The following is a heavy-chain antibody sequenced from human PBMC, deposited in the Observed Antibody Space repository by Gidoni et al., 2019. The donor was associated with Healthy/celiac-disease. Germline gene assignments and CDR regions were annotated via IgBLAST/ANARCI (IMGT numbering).Heavy chain of an antibody. Sequence: QVQLVESGGGVVQPGRSLRLPGAASGFTFRTDAMHWGRQAPGKGLEWVAVISYDGSNKYYADSVKGRFTISRDNSKNTLYLQMNSLRAEDTAVYYCARDGGQLWSKYYFDYWGQGTLVTVSS. V-gene: IGHV3-30*04. D-gene: IGHD5-18*01. CDR2: ISYDGSNK. CDR3: ARDGGQLWSKYYFDY. CDR1: GFTFRTDA. J-gene: IGHJ4*02.